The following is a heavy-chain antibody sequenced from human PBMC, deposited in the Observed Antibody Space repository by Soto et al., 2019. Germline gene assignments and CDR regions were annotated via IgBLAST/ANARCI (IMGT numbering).Heavy chain of an antibody. CDR2: IIPIFGTA. CDR3: ARGGDSSGYYSHDYYYGMDF. CDR1: GGTFSSYA. V-gene: IGHV1-69*01. D-gene: IGHD3-22*01. Sequence: QVQLVQSGAEVKKPGSSVKVSCKASGGTFSSYAISWVRQAPGQGLEWMGGIIPIFGTANYAQKFQGRVTITADESTSTAYMELSSLRSEDTAVYYCARGGDSSGYYSHDYYYGMDFWGQGTTVTVSS. J-gene: IGHJ6*02.